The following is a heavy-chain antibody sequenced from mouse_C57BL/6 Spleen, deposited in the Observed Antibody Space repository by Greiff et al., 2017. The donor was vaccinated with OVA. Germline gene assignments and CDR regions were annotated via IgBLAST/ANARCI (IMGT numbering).Heavy chain of an antibody. CDR3: ARNYYGSSSGWFAY. CDR1: GFTFSDYG. Sequence: EVKLMESGGGLVKPGGSLKLSCAASGFTFSDYGMHWVRQAPEKGLEWVAYISSGSSSIYYADTVKGRFTISRDNAKNTLFLQMTSLRSEDAAMYYYARNYYGSSSGWFAYWGQGTLVTVSA. J-gene: IGHJ3*01. CDR2: ISSGSSSI. V-gene: IGHV5-17*01. D-gene: IGHD1-1*01.